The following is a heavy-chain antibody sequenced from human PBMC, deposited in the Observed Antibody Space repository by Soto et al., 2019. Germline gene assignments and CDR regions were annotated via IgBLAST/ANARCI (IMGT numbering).Heavy chain of an antibody. Sequence: PSETLSVTCNVSGGSITSSGYSWSWIRQAPGKGLEWIGFIYHTGTLYYNPSLKSRVTISLDRSENLFSLKLSYVTADDTAVYLCDIDHYSSTSHNYFASWGPGTMVT. V-gene: IGHV4-30-2*01. CDR2: IYHTGTL. CDR3: DIDHYSSTSHNYFAS. J-gene: IGHJ4*01. D-gene: IGHD6-19*01. CDR1: GGSITSSGYS.